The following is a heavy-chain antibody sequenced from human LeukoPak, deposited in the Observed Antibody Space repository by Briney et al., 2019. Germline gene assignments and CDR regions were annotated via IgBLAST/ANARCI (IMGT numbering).Heavy chain of an antibody. CDR2: INSDGINT. CDR3: AKDQWWELTTDFDY. Sequence: PGGSLRLSCAASGFTFSNYWMHWVRQAPGKGLVWVSRINSDGINTSYADSVKGRFTISRDNAKNTLNLQMNSLRAEDTAVYYCAKDQWWELTTDFDYWGQGTLVTVSS. D-gene: IGHD2-15*01. CDR1: GFTFSNYW. J-gene: IGHJ4*02. V-gene: IGHV3-74*01.